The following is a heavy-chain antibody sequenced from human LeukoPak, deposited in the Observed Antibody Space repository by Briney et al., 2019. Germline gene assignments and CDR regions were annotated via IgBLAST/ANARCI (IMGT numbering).Heavy chain of an antibody. J-gene: IGHJ4*02. CDR3: AKDWAPHSGSHFDY. CDR2: IWYDGTHK. V-gene: IGHV3-33*06. CDR1: GFTFSSYG. D-gene: IGHD1-26*01. Sequence: GRSLRLSCAASGFTFSSYGTHWVRQAPGKGLEWVAVIWYDGTHKSYADSVKGRFTISRDNSNSALYLDMNSLRAEDTALYYCAKDWAPHSGSHFDYWGQGTLVTVSS.